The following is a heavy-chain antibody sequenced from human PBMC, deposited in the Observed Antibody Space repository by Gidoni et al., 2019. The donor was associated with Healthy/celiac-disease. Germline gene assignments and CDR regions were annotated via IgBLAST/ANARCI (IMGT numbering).Heavy chain of an antibody. CDR1: GGSISSSSYY. Sequence: QLQLQESGPGLVKPSETLSLTCTVSGGSISSSSYYWGWIRQPPGKGLEWIGSIYYSGSTYYNPSRKSRVTISVDTSKNQFSLKLSSVTAADTAVYYCARRLSIAAANWFDPWGQGTLVTVSS. CDR3: ARRLSIAAANWFDP. CDR2: IYYSGST. V-gene: IGHV4-39*01. D-gene: IGHD6-13*01. J-gene: IGHJ5*02.